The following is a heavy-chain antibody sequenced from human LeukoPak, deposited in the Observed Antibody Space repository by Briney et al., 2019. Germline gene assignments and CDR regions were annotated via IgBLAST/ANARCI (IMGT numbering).Heavy chain of an antibody. D-gene: IGHD2-2*01. CDR3: ARGFSTPIYNFYYYGIDV. CDR1: GGSISSGDYY. CDR2: IKLSGST. V-gene: IGHV4-61*08. Sequence: NPSETLSLTCTVSGGSISSGDYYWSWIRQPPGKGLEWIGEIKLSGSTNYNPSLGSRVTISVDTSKNQFSLKLTSVTAADTAVYYCARGFSTPIYNFYYYGIDVWGQGTTVTVSS. J-gene: IGHJ6*02.